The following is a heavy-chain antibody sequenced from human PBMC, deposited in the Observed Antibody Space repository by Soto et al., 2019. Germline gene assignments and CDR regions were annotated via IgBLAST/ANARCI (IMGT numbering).Heavy chain of an antibody. Sequence: ASVKVSCKASGYTFTSYDINWVRQATGQGLEWMGWMNPNSGNTGYAQKFQGRVTMTRNTSISTAYMELSSLRSEDTAVYYCARVSDIVVEPAAMSCVVDAFDIWGQGTMVTVS. CDR3: ARVSDIVVEPAAMSCVVDAFDI. D-gene: IGHD2-2*01. J-gene: IGHJ3*02. CDR2: MNPNSGNT. CDR1: GYTFTSYD. V-gene: IGHV1-8*01.